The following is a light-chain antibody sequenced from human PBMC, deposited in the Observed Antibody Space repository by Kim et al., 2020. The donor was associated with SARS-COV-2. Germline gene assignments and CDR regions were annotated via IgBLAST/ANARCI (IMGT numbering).Light chain of an antibody. CDR3: QHDDDRPPST. Sequence: DIQLTQSPSSLTSSIGDRVSITCQASQDISTHLIWYQQKPGKASELLISDASTLEYGVPSRFSGSGSGTDFTFTISRLQPEDIASYYCQHDDDRPPSTFGPGTKVDIK. CDR1: QDISTH. J-gene: IGKJ3*01. V-gene: IGKV1-33*01. CDR2: DAS.